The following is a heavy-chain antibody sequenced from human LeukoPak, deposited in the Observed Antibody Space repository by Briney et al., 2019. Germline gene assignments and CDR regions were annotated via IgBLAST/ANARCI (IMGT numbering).Heavy chain of an antibody. J-gene: IGHJ4*02. D-gene: IGHD3-9*01. CDR3: ARDIDYNIDY. Sequence: ASVKVSCKASTYTFTSYGFSWVRQAPGQGLEWMGWISAYNGNTNYARKLQGRVTMTTDTSTTTAYMELRSLRSDDTAVYYCARDIDYNIDYWGQGTLVTVSS. CDR2: ISAYNGNT. V-gene: IGHV1-18*01. CDR1: TYTFTSYG.